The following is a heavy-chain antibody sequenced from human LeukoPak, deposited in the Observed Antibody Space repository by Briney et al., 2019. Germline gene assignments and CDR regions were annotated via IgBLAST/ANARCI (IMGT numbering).Heavy chain of an antibody. CDR3: AKEVVVVAATRGYFDY. D-gene: IGHD2-15*01. Sequence: PGGSLRLSCAASGFTLSGYSMSWVRQAPGKGLEWVSCIDVSSSYIYYADSVKGRLTISRDNSKNTLYLQMNSLRAEDTAVYYCAKEVVVVAATRGYFDYWGQGTLVTVSS. V-gene: IGHV3-21*01. CDR1: GFTLSGYS. CDR2: IDVSSSYI. J-gene: IGHJ4*02.